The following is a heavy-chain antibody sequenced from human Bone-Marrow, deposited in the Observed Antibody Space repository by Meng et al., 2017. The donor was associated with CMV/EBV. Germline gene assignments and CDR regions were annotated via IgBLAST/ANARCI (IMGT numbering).Heavy chain of an antibody. D-gene: IGHD6-13*01. Sequence: SVKVSCKASGGTFSSYAISWVRQAPGQGLEWMGGIIPIFGTANYAQKFQGRVTMTRDTSTSTLYMELSSLRSEYTAVYYCTRDRDGGIAAEWGQGTLVTVSS. CDR3: TRDRDGGIAAE. CDR2: IIPIFGTA. CDR1: GGTFSSYA. V-gene: IGHV1-69*05. J-gene: IGHJ4*02.